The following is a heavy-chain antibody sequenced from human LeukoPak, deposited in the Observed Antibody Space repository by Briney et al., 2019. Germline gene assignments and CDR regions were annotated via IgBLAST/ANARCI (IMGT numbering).Heavy chain of an antibody. Sequence: ASLKVSCKASGYTFTGYYMHWVRQAPGQGLECMGWINPNSGGTNYAQKFQGSVTMTRDTSISTPYMELSRLRYDDTAVYNSARGDTDLFDYWGQGTLVTVSS. D-gene: IGHD2-2*02. V-gene: IGHV1-2*02. CDR1: GYTFTGYY. CDR2: INPNSGGT. J-gene: IGHJ4*02. CDR3: ARGDTDLFDY.